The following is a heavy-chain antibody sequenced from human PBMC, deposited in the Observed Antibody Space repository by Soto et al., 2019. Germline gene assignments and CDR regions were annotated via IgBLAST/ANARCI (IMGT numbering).Heavy chain of an antibody. Sequence: PSETLSLTCTVSGGSIRSVFWSWIRQPPGKGLEWIGYIYHSGTTNYNPSLRSPVTISLDTSKNKFYLKLTSVAAADTAVYYCARCLLRGYWYFDLWGRGTLVTVSS. CDR3: ARCLLRGYWYFDL. J-gene: IGHJ2*01. CDR2: IYHSGTT. V-gene: IGHV4-4*08. CDR1: GGSIRSVF. D-gene: IGHD1-26*01.